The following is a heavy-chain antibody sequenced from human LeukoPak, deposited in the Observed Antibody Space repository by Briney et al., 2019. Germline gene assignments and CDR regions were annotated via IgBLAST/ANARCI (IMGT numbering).Heavy chain of an antibody. CDR2: ISGSGGST. V-gene: IGHV3-23*01. CDR1: GFTFSSYE. J-gene: IGHJ6*03. Sequence: PGGSLRLSCAASGFTFSSYEMNWVRQAPGKGLEWVSAISGSGGSTYYADSVKGRFTISRDNSKNTLYLQMNSLRAEDTAVYYCAKEGYSSSTYYYYYMDVWGKGTTVTVSS. D-gene: IGHD6-6*01. CDR3: AKEGYSSSTYYYYYMDV.